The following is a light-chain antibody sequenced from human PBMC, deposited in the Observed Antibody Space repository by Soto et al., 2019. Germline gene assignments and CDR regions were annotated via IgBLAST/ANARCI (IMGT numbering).Light chain of an antibody. CDR2: DAS. CDR1: QTISNW. Sequence: DIQMTQSPSTLSASVGDRVTLTCRASQTISNWLAWYQQRPGKAPKLLIYDASSLESGVPSRFSGSGSGTEFTLTISSLQPDDFATYYCQQYNSFGTFGQGTKVDIK. J-gene: IGKJ1*01. V-gene: IGKV1-5*01. CDR3: QQYNSFGT.